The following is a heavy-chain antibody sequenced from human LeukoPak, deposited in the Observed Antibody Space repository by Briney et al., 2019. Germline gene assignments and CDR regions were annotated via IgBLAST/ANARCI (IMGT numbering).Heavy chain of an antibody. V-gene: IGHV3-53*01. CDR3: ARAGLSDAFDI. CDR1: GFTVRSNY. Sequence: GGSVRLSCAASGFTVRSNYMRWVRQAPGKGLEGVSVIYSGGSTYYADSVKGRFTISRDNSKNTLYLQMNSLRAEDTAVYYCARAGLSDAFDIWGQGTMATVSS. CDR2: IYSGGST. J-gene: IGHJ3*02. D-gene: IGHD2-8*02.